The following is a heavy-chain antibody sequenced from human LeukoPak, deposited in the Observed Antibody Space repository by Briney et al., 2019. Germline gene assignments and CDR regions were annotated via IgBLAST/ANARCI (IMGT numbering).Heavy chain of an antibody. CDR3: ARDGDTAMKSPFDY. Sequence: GGSLRLSCAASGFTFSSYSMSWVRQAPGKGLEWVSSISSSSSYIYYADSVKGRFTISRDNAKNSLYLQMNSLRAEDTAVYYCARDGDTAMKSPFDYWGQGTLVTASS. D-gene: IGHD5-18*01. J-gene: IGHJ4*02. V-gene: IGHV3-21*01. CDR1: GFTFSSYS. CDR2: ISSSSSYI.